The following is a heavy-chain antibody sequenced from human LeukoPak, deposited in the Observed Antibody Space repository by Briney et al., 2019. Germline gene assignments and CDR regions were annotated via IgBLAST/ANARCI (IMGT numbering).Heavy chain of an antibody. D-gene: IGHD2-15*01. Sequence: GGTLRLSCAASGFTFSSYAMHWVRQAPGEGLGWVAVISYDGSNKYYADSVKGRFTISRDNSKNTLYLQMNSLRAEDTAVYYCARDVGYCSGGSCYSGCSDYWGQGTLVTVSS. V-gene: IGHV3-30*04. CDR2: ISYDGSNK. CDR1: GFTFSSYA. J-gene: IGHJ4*02. CDR3: ARDVGYCSGGSCYSGCSDY.